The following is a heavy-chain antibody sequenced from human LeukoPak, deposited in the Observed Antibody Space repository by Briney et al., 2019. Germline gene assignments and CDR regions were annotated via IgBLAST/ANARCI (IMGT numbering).Heavy chain of an antibody. CDR3: ARKRLDCSGGSCYGDLDY. J-gene: IGHJ4*02. CDR1: GFTFSSYS. V-gene: IGHV3-48*02. Sequence: PGGSLRLSCAASGFTFSSYSMNWVRQAPGKGLEWVSYISSVISVNDYADSVKGRFTISRDNAKNSVYLQMNGLRDEDTAVYYCARKRLDCSGGSCYGDLDYWGQGTLVTVSS. CDR2: ISSVISVN. D-gene: IGHD2-15*01.